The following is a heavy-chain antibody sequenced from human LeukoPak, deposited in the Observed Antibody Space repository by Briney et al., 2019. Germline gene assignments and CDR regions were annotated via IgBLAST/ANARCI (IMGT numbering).Heavy chain of an antibody. D-gene: IGHD6-13*01. V-gene: IGHV4-34*01. CDR2: INHSGST. Sequence: PSETLSLTCAVYGGSFSGYYWSWIRQPPGKGLEWIGEINHSGSTNYNPSLKSRVTISVDTSKNQFSLRLSSVTAADTAVYYCARVTGYMVEDYFDYWGQGTLVTVSS. CDR3: ARVTGYMVEDYFDY. J-gene: IGHJ4*02. CDR1: GGSFSGYY.